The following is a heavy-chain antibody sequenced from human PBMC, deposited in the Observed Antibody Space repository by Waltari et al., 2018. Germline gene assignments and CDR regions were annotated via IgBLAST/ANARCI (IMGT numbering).Heavy chain of an antibody. CDR3: ARVLSGYDSIDY. J-gene: IGHJ4*02. V-gene: IGHV4-59*01. CDR1: GGSISSYY. Sequence: QVQLQESGPGLVKPSETLSLTCTVSGGSISSYYWRWIRQPPGKGLEWIGYIYYSGSTNYNPSLKSRVTISVDTSKNQFSLKLSSVTAADTAVYYCARVLSGYDSIDYWGQGTLVTVSS. CDR2: IYYSGST. D-gene: IGHD5-12*01.